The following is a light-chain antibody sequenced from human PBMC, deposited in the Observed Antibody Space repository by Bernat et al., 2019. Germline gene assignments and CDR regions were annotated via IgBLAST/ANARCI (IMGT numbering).Light chain of an antibody. J-gene: IGKJ1*01. Sequence: TQSPSSLSASVGDTVTITCRASQGISNYLAWYQQKPGKVPKLLIYAASTLQSGVPSRFSGSESGTVFTLTISSLQPEDVATYYCQKYNSAPWTFGQGTKVEIK. CDR1: QGISNY. CDR3: QKYNSAPWT. V-gene: IGKV1-27*01. CDR2: AAS.